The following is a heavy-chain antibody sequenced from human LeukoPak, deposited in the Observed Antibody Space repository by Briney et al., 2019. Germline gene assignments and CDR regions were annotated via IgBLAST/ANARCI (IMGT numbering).Heavy chain of an antibody. D-gene: IGHD6-19*01. V-gene: IGHV3-30*04. Sequence: GRSLRLSCAASGFTFSSYAMHWVRQAPGKGLEWVALISYDGSNKYYADSVKGRFTISRDNSKNTLYLQMNSLRAEDTAVYYCARAGYSSGWSYFDYWGQGTLVTVSS. CDR3: ARAGYSSGWSYFDY. J-gene: IGHJ4*02. CDR1: GFTFSSYA. CDR2: ISYDGSNK.